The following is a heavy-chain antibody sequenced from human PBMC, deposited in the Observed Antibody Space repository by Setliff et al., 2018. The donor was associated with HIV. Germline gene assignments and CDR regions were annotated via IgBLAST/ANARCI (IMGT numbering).Heavy chain of an antibody. D-gene: IGHD6-13*01. CDR2: IIPIFGTA. Sequence: SVKVSCKASGGSFSSYAISWVRQAPGQGLEWMGGIIPIFGTAKYAQKFQGRVTITTDESTSTAYMELRSLRSDDTAVYFCARDDVAVVGTCDHWGQGTLVTVSS. CDR1: GGSFSSYA. CDR3: ARDDVAVVGTCDH. V-gene: IGHV1-69*05. J-gene: IGHJ5*02.